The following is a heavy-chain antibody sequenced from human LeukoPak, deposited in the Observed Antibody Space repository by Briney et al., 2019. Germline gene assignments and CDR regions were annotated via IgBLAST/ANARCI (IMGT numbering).Heavy chain of an antibody. CDR3: ARETDLYAFDI. CDR1: GGSISSHY. V-gene: IGHV4-59*11. J-gene: IGHJ3*02. Sequence: SETLSLTCTVSGGSISSHYWSWIRQPPGKGLEWIGYIYYSGSTNYNPSLKSRVTISVDTSKNQFSLKLSSVTDADTAVYYCARETDLYAFDIWGQGTMVTVSS. CDR2: IYYSGST.